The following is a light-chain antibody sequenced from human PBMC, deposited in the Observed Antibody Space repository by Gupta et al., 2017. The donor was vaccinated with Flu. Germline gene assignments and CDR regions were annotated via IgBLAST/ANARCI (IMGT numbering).Light chain of an antibody. Sequence: DIQLTQSPSFLSASVGDRVTITCRASQDIRRYLAWYQQKPGKAPNLLIYATSSLQSGVPSRFSGSGSETEFTLTISSLQPEDFATYYCQQLNTYPLTFGGGTKVELK. V-gene: IGKV1-9*01. CDR1: QDIRRY. CDR2: ATS. CDR3: QQLNTYPLT. J-gene: IGKJ4*01.